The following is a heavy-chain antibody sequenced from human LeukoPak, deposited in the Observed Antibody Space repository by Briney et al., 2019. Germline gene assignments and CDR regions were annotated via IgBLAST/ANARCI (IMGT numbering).Heavy chain of an antibody. CDR3: ARSGSDFDY. CDR1: GFTFSSYW. D-gene: IGHD1-26*01. V-gene: IGHV3-7*01. J-gene: IGHJ4*02. Sequence: GGSLRLSCAASGFTFSSYWMSWVRQAPGKGLEWVAKIKQDGSEKYYVDSVKGRFTISRDNAENSLYLQMDSLRAEDTAVYYCARSGSDFDYWGQGTLVTVSS. CDR2: IKQDGSEK.